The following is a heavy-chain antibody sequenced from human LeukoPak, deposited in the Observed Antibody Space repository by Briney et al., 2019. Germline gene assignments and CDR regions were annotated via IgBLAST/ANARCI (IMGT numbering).Heavy chain of an antibody. CDR1: VFTFNHYA. V-gene: IGHV3-23*01. D-gene: IGHD6-13*01. Sequence: GGSLRLSCACSVFTFNHYATTWVRQAPGKGLDWVSVISGNGGSTYYADSVKGRFTISRDNSKSTLYLQMSGLRAEGTAVYYCVSEVGQLKDWGQGTLVTVSS. CDR2: ISGNGGST. J-gene: IGHJ4*02. CDR3: VSEVGQLKD.